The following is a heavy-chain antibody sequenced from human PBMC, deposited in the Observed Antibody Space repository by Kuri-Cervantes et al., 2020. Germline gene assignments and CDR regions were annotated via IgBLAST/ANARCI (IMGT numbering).Heavy chain of an antibody. Sequence: ASVKVSCKASGYTFTYRYLHWVRQAPGQALEWMGWINPNSGGTNYAQKFQGRVTMTRDTSISTAYMELSSLRSEDTAVYYCARMGKWFGELSHPFDYWGQGTLVTVSS. V-gene: IGHV1-2*02. CDR3: ARMGKWFGELSHPFDY. CDR1: GYTFTYRY. D-gene: IGHD3-10*01. J-gene: IGHJ4*02. CDR2: INPNSGGT.